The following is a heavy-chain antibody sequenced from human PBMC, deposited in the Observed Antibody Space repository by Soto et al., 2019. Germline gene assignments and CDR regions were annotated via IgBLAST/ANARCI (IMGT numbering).Heavy chain of an antibody. V-gene: IGHV3-23*01. D-gene: IGHD2-15*01. Sequence: GGSLRLSCAASGFTFSSYAMSWVRQAPGKGLEWVSAISGSGGSTYYADSVKGRFTISRDNSKNTLYLQMNSLRAEDTAVYYCAKDRLVKPHYYYCMDVWGQGTTVTVSS. CDR1: GFTFSSYA. J-gene: IGHJ6*02. CDR3: AKDRLVKPHYYYCMDV. CDR2: ISGSGGST.